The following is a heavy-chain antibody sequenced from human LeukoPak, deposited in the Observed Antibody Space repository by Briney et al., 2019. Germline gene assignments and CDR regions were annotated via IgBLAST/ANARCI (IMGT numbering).Heavy chain of an antibody. J-gene: IGHJ4*02. V-gene: IGHV1-2*02. CDR2: INPNSGDT. D-gene: IGHD3-10*01. Sequence: ASVKVSCKASGYTFTGYYVHWVRQAPGQGLEWMGWINPNSGDTNYAQKFQGRVTMTRDTSISTAYMELTRLRSDDTAVYYCARLRIGEPLDHWGQGTLVTVSS. CDR3: ARLRIGEPLDH. CDR1: GYTFTGYY.